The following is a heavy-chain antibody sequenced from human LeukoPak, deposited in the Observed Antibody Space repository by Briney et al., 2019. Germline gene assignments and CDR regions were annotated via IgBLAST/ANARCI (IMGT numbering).Heavy chain of an antibody. Sequence: GGSLRLSCAASGFTFSSYWMHWVRRAPGKGLEWVANIKEDGSQKYFVDSVKGRFTISRDNAKNSLYLQMNSLRAEDTALYYCAKESHGFDYWGQGTLVTVSS. CDR3: AKESHGFDY. V-gene: IGHV3-7*03. CDR2: IKEDGSQK. J-gene: IGHJ4*02. CDR1: GFTFSSYW.